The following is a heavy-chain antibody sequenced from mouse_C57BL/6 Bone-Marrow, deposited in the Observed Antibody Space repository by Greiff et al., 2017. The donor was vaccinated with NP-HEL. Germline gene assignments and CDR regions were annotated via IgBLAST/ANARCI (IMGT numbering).Heavy chain of an antibody. Sequence: VQLKESGAELVRPGASVKLSCTASGFNIKDDYMHWVKQRPEQGLEWIGWIDPENGDTEYASKFQGKATITADTSSNTAYLQLSSLTSEDTAVYYCTTTITTVHWYFDVWGTGTTVTVSS. CDR2: IDPENGDT. J-gene: IGHJ1*03. CDR3: TTTITTVHWYFDV. V-gene: IGHV14-4*01. D-gene: IGHD1-1*01. CDR1: GFNIKDDY.